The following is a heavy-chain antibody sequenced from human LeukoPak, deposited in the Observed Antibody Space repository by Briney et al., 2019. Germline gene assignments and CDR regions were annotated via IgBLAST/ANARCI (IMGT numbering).Heavy chain of an antibody. J-gene: IGHJ6*02. V-gene: IGHV3-74*01. CDR2: INPDGITT. CDR1: GFTFSRYW. Sequence: GGSLRLSCVASGFTFSRYWMHWVRQAPGKGLEWVSRINPDGITTTCADSVKGRFTISRDNAKNTLFLQMNSLRAEDTAVYYCARDYYYGMDVWGQGTTITVSS. CDR3: ARDYYYGMDV.